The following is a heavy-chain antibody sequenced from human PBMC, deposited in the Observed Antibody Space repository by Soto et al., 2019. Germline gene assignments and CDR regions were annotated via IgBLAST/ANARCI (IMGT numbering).Heavy chain of an antibody. CDR1: GYTFTSYG. Sequence: ASVKVSCKASGYTFTSYGISWVRQAPGQGLERMGWISAYNGNTNYAQKLQGRVTMTTDTSTSTADMELRSLRSDETAVYYCARDRITMIVVANDAFDIWGQGTMVTVS. CDR2: ISAYNGNT. V-gene: IGHV1-18*04. D-gene: IGHD3-22*01. CDR3: ARDRITMIVVANDAFDI. J-gene: IGHJ3*02.